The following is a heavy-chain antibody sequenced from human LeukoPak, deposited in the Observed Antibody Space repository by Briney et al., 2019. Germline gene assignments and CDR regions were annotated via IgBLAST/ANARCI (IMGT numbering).Heavy chain of an antibody. J-gene: IGHJ6*02. V-gene: IGHV3-43*02. D-gene: IGHD1-26*01. CDR3: ATWAFYHSLDV. CDR1: GFTFDAYA. Sequence: GGSLRLSREASGFTFDAYAMHWVRQAPGKGLEWVSLINKDGSATYYADSVKGRFTISRDNSKNSLYLQMNSLRSEDTALYYCATWAFYHSLDVWGQGTTVTVSS. CDR2: INKDGSAT.